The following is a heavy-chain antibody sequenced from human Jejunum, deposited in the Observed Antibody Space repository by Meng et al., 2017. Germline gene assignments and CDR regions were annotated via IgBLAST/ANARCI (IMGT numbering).Heavy chain of an antibody. Sequence: QVKPQQWGAGLLKRSETLSLTCAVYGGSISDYYWTWIRQPPGKGLEWIGEINDSGSTNYNPSLKSRVTISVDTSKSQFYLRVSSVTAADTAVYYCARGNEYSNYGADFWGQGTLVTVSS. CDR2: INDSGST. J-gene: IGHJ4*02. V-gene: IGHV4-34*01. CDR1: GGSISDYY. CDR3: ARGNEYSNYGADF. D-gene: IGHD4-11*01.